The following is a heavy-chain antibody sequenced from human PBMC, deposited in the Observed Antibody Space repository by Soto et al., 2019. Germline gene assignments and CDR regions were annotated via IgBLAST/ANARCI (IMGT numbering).Heavy chain of an antibody. CDR2: ISAHNGNT. CDR3: ARGRYGDY. Sequence: QVHLVQSGAEVKKPGASVKVSCKASGYTFTRYGITWVRQAPGQGLEWMGWISAHNGNTDYAQKLQGRVIVTRDTSTSTAYTELRSLRSDDTAVYYRARGRYGDYWGQGDLVTVSS. D-gene: IGHD1-1*01. V-gene: IGHV1-18*01. CDR1: GYTFTRYG. J-gene: IGHJ4*02.